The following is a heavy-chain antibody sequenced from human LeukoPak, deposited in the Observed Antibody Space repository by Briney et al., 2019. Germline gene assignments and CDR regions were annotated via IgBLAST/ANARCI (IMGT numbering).Heavy chain of an antibody. J-gene: IGHJ4*02. D-gene: IGHD1/OR15-1a*01. Sequence: SGPTLVNPTQTLTLTCTFSGFSPSTSGVGVGWIRQPPGKALEWLALIYWDDDKRYSPSLKSRLTITKDTSKNQVVLTMTNMDPVDTATYCCAHRPITGTFFDYWGQGTLVTVSS. CDR2: IYWDDDK. CDR3: AHRPITGTFFDY. CDR1: GFSPSTSGVG. V-gene: IGHV2-5*02.